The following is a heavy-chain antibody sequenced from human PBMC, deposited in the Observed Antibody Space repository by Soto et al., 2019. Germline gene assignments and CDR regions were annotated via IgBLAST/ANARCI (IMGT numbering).Heavy chain of an antibody. CDR1: GFTFSSYS. D-gene: IGHD3-3*01. CDR3: ARVEGELWSGYYKDYYYGMDV. Sequence: GGSLRLSCAASGFTFSSYSMNWVRQAPGKGLEWVSSISSSSSYIYYADSVKGRFTISRDNAKNSLYLQMNSLRAEDTAVYYCARVEGELWSGYYKDYYYGMDVWGQGTTVTVSS. J-gene: IGHJ6*02. V-gene: IGHV3-21*01. CDR2: ISSSSSYI.